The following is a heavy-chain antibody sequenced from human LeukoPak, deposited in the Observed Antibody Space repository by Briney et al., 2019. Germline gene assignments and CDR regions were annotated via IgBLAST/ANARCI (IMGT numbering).Heavy chain of an antibody. D-gene: IGHD2-2*01. Sequence: PGGSLRLSCAASGFTFSSYSMNWVRQAPGKGLEWVSYISSSSSTIYYADSVKGRFTISRDNAKNSLYLQMNSLRDEDTAVYYCARDMVVPAAHSPFFDYWGQGTLVTVSS. CDR2: ISSSSSTI. CDR1: GFTFSSYS. V-gene: IGHV3-48*02. J-gene: IGHJ4*02. CDR3: ARDMVVPAAHSPFFDY.